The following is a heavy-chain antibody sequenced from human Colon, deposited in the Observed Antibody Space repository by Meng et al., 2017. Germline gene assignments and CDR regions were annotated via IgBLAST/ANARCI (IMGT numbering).Heavy chain of an antibody. CDR3: ARVRILMTFYQGLDV. Sequence: SGPTLVKPTETLTLTCTVSGFSLTNARMGVSWIRQPPGKALEWLAHITSEDEKSYSTALKNRLTISKDTSTGQVVLTMTNMDPVDTATYYCARVRILMTFYQGLDVWGQGIAVTGAS. D-gene: IGHD2/OR15-2a*01. J-gene: IGHJ6*02. CDR2: ITSEDEK. CDR1: GFSLTNARMG. V-gene: IGHV2-26*01.